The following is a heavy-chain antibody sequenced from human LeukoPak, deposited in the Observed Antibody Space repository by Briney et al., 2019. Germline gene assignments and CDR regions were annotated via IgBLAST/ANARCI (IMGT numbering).Heavy chain of an antibody. V-gene: IGHV1-69*05. CDR2: IIPIFGTA. Sequence: SVKVSCKASGGTFSSYAISWVRQAPGQGLEWMGGIIPIFGTANYARKFQGRVTITTDESTSTAYMELSSLRSEDTAVYYCAGTYYYDSSGFDAFDIWGQGTMVTVSS. CDR3: AGTYYYDSSGFDAFDI. J-gene: IGHJ3*02. CDR1: GGTFSSYA. D-gene: IGHD3-22*01.